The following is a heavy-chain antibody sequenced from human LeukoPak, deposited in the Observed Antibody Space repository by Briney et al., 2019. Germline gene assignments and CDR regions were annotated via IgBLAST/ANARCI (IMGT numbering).Heavy chain of an antibody. J-gene: IGHJ4*02. V-gene: IGHV3-9*01. CDR3: AKGGIAVAFLDY. CDR1: GFTFDDYA. CDR2: ISWNSGSI. D-gene: IGHD6-19*01. Sequence: GGSLRLSCAASGFTFDDYAMHWVRQVPGKGLEWVSGISWNSGSIGHADSVKGRFTISRDNAKNSLYLQMNSLRAEDTALYYCAKGGIAVAFLDYWGQGTLVTVSS.